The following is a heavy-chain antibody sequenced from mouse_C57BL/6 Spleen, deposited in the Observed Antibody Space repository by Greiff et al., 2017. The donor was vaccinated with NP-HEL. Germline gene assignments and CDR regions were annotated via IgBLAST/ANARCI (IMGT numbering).Heavy chain of an antibody. CDR1: GFTFTDYY. J-gene: IGHJ3*01. CDR2: IRNKANGYTT. Sequence: EVQVVESGGGLVQPGGSLSLSCAASGFTFTDYYMSWVRQPPGKALEWLGFIRNKANGYTTEYSASVKGRFTISRDNSQSILYLQMNALRAEDSATYYCARSYGYDGGFAYWGKGTLVTVSA. D-gene: IGHD2-2*01. V-gene: IGHV7-3*01. CDR3: ARSYGYDGGFAY.